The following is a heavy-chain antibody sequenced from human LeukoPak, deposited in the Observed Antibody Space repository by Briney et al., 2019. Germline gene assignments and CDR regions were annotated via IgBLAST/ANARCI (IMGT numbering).Heavy chain of an antibody. Sequence: SETLSLTCAVSGGSISSSNWWSWVRQPPGKGLEWIGEIYHSGSTNYNPSLKSRVTISVDKSKNQFPLKLSSVTAADTAVYYCARKGYSYGFPYYYYGMDVWGKGTTVTVSS. CDR2: IYHSGST. V-gene: IGHV4-4*02. D-gene: IGHD5-18*01. J-gene: IGHJ6*04. CDR3: ARKGYSYGFPYYYYGMDV. CDR1: GGSISSSNW.